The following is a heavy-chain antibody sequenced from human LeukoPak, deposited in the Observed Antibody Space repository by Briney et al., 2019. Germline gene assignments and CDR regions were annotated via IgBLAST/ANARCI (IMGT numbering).Heavy chain of an antibody. D-gene: IGHD6-13*01. Sequence: GGSLRLSCAASGFTFSSYELNWVRQAPGKGLEWLSHISTSGTTKYYANSVKGRFSIFRDNAKNSVYLQMNSLTAEDTGLYYCARDATTAVGWVYMDVWGKGTTVTISS. CDR1: GFTFSSYE. J-gene: IGHJ6*03. CDR2: ISTSGTTK. V-gene: IGHV3-48*03. CDR3: ARDATTAVGWVYMDV.